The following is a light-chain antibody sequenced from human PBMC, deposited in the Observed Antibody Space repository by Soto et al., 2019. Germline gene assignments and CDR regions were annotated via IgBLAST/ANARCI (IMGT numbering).Light chain of an antibody. Sequence: DIVMTQSPDSLPVSLGERATINCKSSQSLLYSSNNKNYLAWYQQKPGQPPELLLYWASARDSGVPDRFSGSGSGTDFTLTISSLQAEDVAVYYCQQYYSTPRTFGQGTKVDIK. V-gene: IGKV4-1*01. CDR1: QSLLYSSNNKNY. CDR2: WAS. CDR3: QQYYSTPRT. J-gene: IGKJ2*01.